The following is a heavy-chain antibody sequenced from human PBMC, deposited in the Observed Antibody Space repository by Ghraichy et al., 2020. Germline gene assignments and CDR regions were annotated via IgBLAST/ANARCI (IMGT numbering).Heavy chain of an antibody. J-gene: IGHJ4*02. CDR3: CGSYGGGGVDY. Sequence: GGSLRLSCAASGLTFNTHWMHWVRQAPGKGLVWVARINHDGSITNYAGSVRDRFTISRDNAKNTLYLQMDSLRAEDTAVFYCCGSYGGGGVDYWGQGTLFTVSS. D-gene: IGHD1-26*01. CDR1: GLTFNTHW. CDR2: INHDGSIT. V-gene: IGHV3-74*01.